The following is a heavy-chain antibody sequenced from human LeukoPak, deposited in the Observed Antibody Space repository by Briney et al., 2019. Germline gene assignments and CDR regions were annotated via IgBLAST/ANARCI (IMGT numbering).Heavy chain of an antibody. CDR1: GGSISSSSYY. J-gene: IGHJ3*02. Sequence: SETLSLTCTVSGGSISSSSYYWGWIRQPPGKGLEWIGSIYYSGGTYYNPSLKSRVTISVDTSKNQFSLKLSSVTAADTAVYYCARHRMYYYDSSGRGVADAFDIWGQGTMVTVSS. V-gene: IGHV4-39*01. CDR3: ARHRMYYYDSSGRGVADAFDI. D-gene: IGHD3-22*01. CDR2: IYYSGGT.